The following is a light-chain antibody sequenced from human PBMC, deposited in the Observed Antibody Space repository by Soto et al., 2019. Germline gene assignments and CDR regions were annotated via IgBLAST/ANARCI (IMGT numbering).Light chain of an antibody. V-gene: IGLV1-44*01. CDR3: AAWDDSLNVVV. Sequence: QSVLTQPPSASGTPGQRVTISCSGSSSNIGSHTVSWYQQLPGTAPKLLIYSNNQRPSGVPDRFSGSKSGTSASLAISGLQSEDEADYYCAAWDDSLNVVVFGGGTKVTVL. J-gene: IGLJ2*01. CDR2: SNN. CDR1: SSNIGSHT.